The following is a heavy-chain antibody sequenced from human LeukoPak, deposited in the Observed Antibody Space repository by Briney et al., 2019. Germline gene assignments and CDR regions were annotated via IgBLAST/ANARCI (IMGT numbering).Heavy chain of an antibody. V-gene: IGHV3-9*01. CDR1: GFTFNDYT. CDR2: ITWNSGDR. CDR3: AKGGMGGWPYFDY. D-gene: IGHD6-19*01. J-gene: IGHJ4*02. Sequence: AGGSLRLSCAASGFTFNDYTMHWVRQAPGKGLEWVSGITWNSGDRDYADSVKGRFTISRDNAKDSLYLQMNSLRPEDTALYFCAKGGMGGWPYFDYWGQGIVVTVSS.